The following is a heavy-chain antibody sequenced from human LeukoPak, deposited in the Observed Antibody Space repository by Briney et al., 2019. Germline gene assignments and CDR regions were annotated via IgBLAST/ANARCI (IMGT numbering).Heavy chain of an antibody. D-gene: IGHD6-6*01. CDR3: ASSYSSSSALVFDY. CDR1: GGSISSYY. Sequence: SETLSLTCTVSGGSISSYYWSWLRQPAGKGLEWIGRIYTSGSTNYNPSLKSRVTMSVDTSKNQFSLKLSSVTAADTAVYYCASSYSSSSALVFDYWGQGTLVTVSS. CDR2: IYTSGST. V-gene: IGHV4-4*07. J-gene: IGHJ4*02.